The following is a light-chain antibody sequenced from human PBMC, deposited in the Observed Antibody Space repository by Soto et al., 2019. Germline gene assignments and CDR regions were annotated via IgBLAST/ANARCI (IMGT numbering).Light chain of an antibody. V-gene: IGLV1-40*01. CDR3: QSYDSSLSGWV. Sequence: QLVLTQPPSVSGAPGQRVTISCTGSSSNIGAGYDVHWYQQLPGTAPKLLIYGNTNRPSGVPDRFSGSKSGTSASLAITGLQADDEADYYCQSYDSSLSGWVFGGGTQLTVL. J-gene: IGLJ3*02. CDR2: GNT. CDR1: SSNIGAGYD.